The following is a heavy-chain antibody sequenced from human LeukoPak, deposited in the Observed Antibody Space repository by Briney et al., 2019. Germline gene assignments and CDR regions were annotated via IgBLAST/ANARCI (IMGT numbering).Heavy chain of an antibody. Sequence: GASVKVSCKASGYTFTGYYMHWVRQAPGQGLEWMGWINPNSGGTNYAQKFQGRVTMTRDTSISTAYMELSRLRSDDTAVYYCATPLGIAVAGTFDYWGQGTLVIVSS. V-gene: IGHV1-2*02. CDR3: ATPLGIAVAGTFDY. CDR1: GYTFTGYY. CDR2: INPNSGGT. D-gene: IGHD6-19*01. J-gene: IGHJ4*02.